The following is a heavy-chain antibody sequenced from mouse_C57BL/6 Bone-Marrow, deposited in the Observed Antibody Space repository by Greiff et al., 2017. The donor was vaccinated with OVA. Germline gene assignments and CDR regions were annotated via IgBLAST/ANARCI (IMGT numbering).Heavy chain of an antibody. CDR2: IHPSDSDT. Sequence: QVHVKQPGAELVKPGASVKVSCKASGYTFTSYWMHWVKQRPGQGLEWIGRIHPSDSDTNFNQKFKGKATLTVDKSSSTAYMQLSSLTSEDSAVYYCAMVPLLGYAMDYWGQGTSVTVSS. V-gene: IGHV1-74*01. CDR3: AMVPLLGYAMDY. CDR1: GYTFTSYW. J-gene: IGHJ4*01. D-gene: IGHD4-1*01.